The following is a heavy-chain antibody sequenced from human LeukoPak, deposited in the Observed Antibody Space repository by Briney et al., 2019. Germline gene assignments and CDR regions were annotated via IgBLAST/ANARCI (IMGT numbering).Heavy chain of an antibody. D-gene: IGHD1-7*01. J-gene: IGHJ4*02. CDR1: GYTFTSYY. CDR3: ARYTVTGTTRAKMFDY. V-gene: IGHV1-46*01. Sequence: ASVKVSCKASGYTFTSYYMNWVRQAPGQGLEWMGIINPSGGSTSYAQKFQGRVTMTRDTSTSTVYMQLSSLRSEDTAVYYCARYTVTGTTRAKMFDYWGQGTLVTVSS. CDR2: INPSGGST.